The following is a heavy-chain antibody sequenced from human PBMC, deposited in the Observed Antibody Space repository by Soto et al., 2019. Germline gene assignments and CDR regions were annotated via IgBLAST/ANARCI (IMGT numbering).Heavy chain of an antibody. CDR2: IYYSGST. CDR3: ASGYCTNGVCYEDYYYMDV. CDR1: GGSISSSSYY. D-gene: IGHD2-8*01. Sequence: SETLSLTCTVSGGSISSSSYYWGWIRQPPGKGLEWIGSIYYSGSTYYNPSLKSRVTISVDTSKNQFSLKLSSVTAADTAVYYCASGYCTNGVCYEDYYYMDVWGKGTTVTVSS. J-gene: IGHJ6*03. V-gene: IGHV4-39*01.